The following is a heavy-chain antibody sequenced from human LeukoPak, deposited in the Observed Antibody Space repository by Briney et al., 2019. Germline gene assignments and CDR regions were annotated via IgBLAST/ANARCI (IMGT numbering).Heavy chain of an antibody. CDR3: ARAPRTLGVANNYLDH. D-gene: IGHD5-12*01. J-gene: IGHJ4*02. V-gene: IGHV3-48*03. CDR2: IVGSGGSTI. Sequence: GGSLRLSCEASGFTFSTYEMNWVRQAPGKGPEWISYIVGSGGSTIYYADSVKGRFTISRDNAKNSLYLQMNRLRVEDTALYYCARAPRTLGVANNYLDHWGQGTLVTVSS. CDR1: GFTFSTYE.